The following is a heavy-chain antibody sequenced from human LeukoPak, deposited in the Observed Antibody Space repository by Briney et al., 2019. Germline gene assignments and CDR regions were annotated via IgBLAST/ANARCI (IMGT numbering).Heavy chain of an antibody. CDR1: GYTFTGYY. D-gene: IGHD3-22*01. CDR3: ARDPGSAAYYYDSSGSDY. J-gene: IGHJ4*02. V-gene: IGHV1-2*02. Sequence: ASVKVSCKASGYTFTGYYMHWVRQAPGQGLEWMGWINPNSGGTNSAQKFQGRVTMTRDTSISTAYMELRSLRSDDTAVYYCARDPGSAAYYYDSSGSDYWGQGTLVTVSS. CDR2: INPNSGGT.